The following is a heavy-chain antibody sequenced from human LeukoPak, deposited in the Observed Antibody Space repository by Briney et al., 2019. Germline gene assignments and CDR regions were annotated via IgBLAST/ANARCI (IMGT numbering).Heavy chain of an antibody. Sequence: GRSLRLSCAASGFTFSSYGMHWVRQAPGKGLEWVAVIWYDGSNKYYADSVKGRFTISRDNSKNTLYLQMNSLRAEDTAVYYCARDGVLLWFGEWGNWFDPWGQGTLVTVSS. V-gene: IGHV3-33*01. CDR2: IWYDGSNK. J-gene: IGHJ5*02. D-gene: IGHD3-10*01. CDR3: ARDGVLLWFGEWGNWFDP. CDR1: GFTFSSYG.